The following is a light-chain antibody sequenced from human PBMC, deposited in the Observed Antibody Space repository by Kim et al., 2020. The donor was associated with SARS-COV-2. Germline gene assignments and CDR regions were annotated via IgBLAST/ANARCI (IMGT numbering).Light chain of an antibody. CDR3: QQYDDPSYT. J-gene: IGKJ2*01. CDR1: QSINSRS. V-gene: IGKV3-20*01. Sequence: EIALTQSPGTLSLSPGESATLSCRASQSINSRSLTWYQQKPGQAPRLLVYAASSRAIGIPDRFSGSGSGTDFTLTISRLEPEDSAVYYCQQYDDPSYTFGQGTKLEI. CDR2: AAS.